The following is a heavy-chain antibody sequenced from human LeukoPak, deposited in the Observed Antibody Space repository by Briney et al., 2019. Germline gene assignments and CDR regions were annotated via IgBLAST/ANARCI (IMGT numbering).Heavy chain of an antibody. CDR3: ARDIVAPGICFDY. CDR2: ISYDGNNK. V-gene: IGHV3-30*01. J-gene: IGHJ4*02. Sequence: GRSLRLSCAASGFTFSSYPIHWVRQTPGKGLEWVALISYDGNNKYSADSVKGRFTMSRDNSKNTLYLQMNSLRVEDTAVYYCARDIVAPGICFDYWGQGTLVTVSS. D-gene: IGHD6-13*01. CDR1: GFTFSSYP.